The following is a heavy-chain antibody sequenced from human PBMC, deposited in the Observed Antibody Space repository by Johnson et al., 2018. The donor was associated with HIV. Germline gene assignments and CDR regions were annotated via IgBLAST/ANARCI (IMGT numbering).Heavy chain of an antibody. V-gene: IGHV3-7*03. Sequence: VQLVESGGGLVQPGGSLRLSCAASGFTFSSYWMSWVRQAPGKGLEWVANIKLDGSDKYYVDSVKGRFTISRDTAQNSVYLQMNSLRVDDTAVYYCAREFWGTSSPFDIWGQGTMVTVSS. CDR3: AREFWGTSSPFDI. J-gene: IGHJ3*02. D-gene: IGHD3-16*01. CDR2: IKLDGSDK. CDR1: GFTFSSYW.